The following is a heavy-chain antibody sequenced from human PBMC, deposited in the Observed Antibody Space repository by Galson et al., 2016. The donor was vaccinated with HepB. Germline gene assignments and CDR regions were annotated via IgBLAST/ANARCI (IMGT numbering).Heavy chain of an antibody. CDR2: INPSGGDI. CDR3: ARWASVGSGDAFDI. CDR1: GYTFTFNY. D-gene: IGHD6-19*01. Sequence: SVKVSCKASGYTFTFNYIHWVRQAPGQGLEWMGLINPSGGDIHSAQKFQGRVTMTRDTSTSTVYMELSSLRSEDTAVYYGARWASVGSGDAFDIWGQGTMVTVSS. J-gene: IGHJ3*02. V-gene: IGHV1-46*01.